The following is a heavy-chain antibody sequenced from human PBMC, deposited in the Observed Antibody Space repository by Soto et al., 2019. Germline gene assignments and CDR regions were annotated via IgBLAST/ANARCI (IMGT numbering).Heavy chain of an antibody. Sequence: HEHLVQSGAEVKRPGASLKVSCKASGYSFTGYYIHWVRQAPGQGLEWMGWINPDSGATNYEQNFQGRVTLTSDTSISTASMDLTSLPSDDTAVYYCARGDYGTGGYPFPYFDYWGQGTLVIVSS. V-gene: IGHV1-2*02. CDR2: INPDSGAT. J-gene: IGHJ4*02. CDR3: ARGDYGTGGYPFPYFDY. CDR1: GYSFTGYY. D-gene: IGHD2-8*02.